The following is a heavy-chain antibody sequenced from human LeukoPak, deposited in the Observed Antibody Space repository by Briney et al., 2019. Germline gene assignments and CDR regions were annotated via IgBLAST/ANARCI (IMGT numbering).Heavy chain of an antibody. Sequence: VASVKVSCKASGYTFTGYYMHWVRQAPGQGLEWMGWINPNSGGTNYAQKFQGRVTMTRDTSISTAYMGLSRLRSDDTAVYYCARGSDDFWSGYSPSYWGQGTLVTVSS. D-gene: IGHD3-3*01. CDR2: INPNSGGT. J-gene: IGHJ4*02. V-gene: IGHV1-2*02. CDR3: ARGSDDFWSGYSPSY. CDR1: GYTFTGYY.